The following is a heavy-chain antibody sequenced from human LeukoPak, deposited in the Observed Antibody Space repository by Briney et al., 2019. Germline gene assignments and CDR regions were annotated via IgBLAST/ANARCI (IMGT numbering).Heavy chain of an antibody. CDR2: ISSSSSYI. Sequence: GGSLRLSCVASGFSFSAYIMHWVRQAPGKGLEWVSSISSSSSYIYYANSLKGRFTISRDNAKNSLYLQMNSLRAEDTAVYYCAKAIAGGGGFDYWGQGTLVTVSS. CDR1: GFSFSAYI. D-gene: IGHD3-16*01. V-gene: IGHV3-21*01. J-gene: IGHJ4*02. CDR3: AKAIAGGGGFDY.